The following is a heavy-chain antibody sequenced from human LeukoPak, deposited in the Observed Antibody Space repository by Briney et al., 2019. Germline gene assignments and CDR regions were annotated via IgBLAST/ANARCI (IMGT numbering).Heavy chain of an antibody. CDR3: ARARSGWYVY. CDR1: GFTFSNYA. CDR2: IKQDGSEK. Sequence: GGSLRLSCAVSGFTFSNYAISWVRQPPGQGLEWVANIKQDGSEKYYVDSVKGRFTISRDNAKNSLYLQMNSLRAEDTTVYYCARARSGWYVYWGQGTLVTVSS. D-gene: IGHD6-19*01. V-gene: IGHV3-7*03. J-gene: IGHJ4*02.